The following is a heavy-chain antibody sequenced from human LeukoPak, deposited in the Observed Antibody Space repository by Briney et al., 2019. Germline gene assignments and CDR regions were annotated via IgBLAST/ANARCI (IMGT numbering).Heavy chain of an antibody. CDR3: AKDYRYSYDSTGY. CDR1: GFTFSSYS. Sequence: GGSLRLSCAPSGFTFSSYSMNWVRQAPGKGLEWVSSISSSSSYIYYADSVKGRFTISRDNAKNSLYLQMNSLRAEDTAVYYCAKDYRYSYDSTGYWGQGTLVTVSS. V-gene: IGHV3-21*01. D-gene: IGHD3-22*01. CDR2: ISSSSSYI. J-gene: IGHJ4*02.